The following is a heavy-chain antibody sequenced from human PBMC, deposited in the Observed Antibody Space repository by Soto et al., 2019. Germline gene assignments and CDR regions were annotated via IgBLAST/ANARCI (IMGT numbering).Heavy chain of an antibody. CDR1: GFISRSYW. V-gene: IGHV3-74*01. D-gene: IGHD2-2*01. J-gene: IGHJ3*02. CDR3: ARAQYLADDAFDI. CDR2: INGDGRST. Sequence: AGGSLRLSCAASGFISRSYWMHWVRQVPGKGLVWVSRINGDGRSTSYADSVKGRSTISRDNAKNTLYLQMNSLRADDTAVYYCARAQYLADDAFDIWGQGAMVTVSS.